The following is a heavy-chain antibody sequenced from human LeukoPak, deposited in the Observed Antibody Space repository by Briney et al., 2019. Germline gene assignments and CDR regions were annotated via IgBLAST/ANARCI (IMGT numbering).Heavy chain of an antibody. CDR1: GFTFSSYS. V-gene: IGHV3-21*01. Sequence: GGSLRLSCAASGFTFSSYSMNWVRPAPGKGLEWVSSISSSSSYIYYADSVKGRFTISRDNAKNSLYLQMNSLRAEDTAVYYCARSITIFGVVIIEEYYFDYWGQGTLVTVSS. D-gene: IGHD3-3*01. CDR3: ARSITIFGVVIIEEYYFDY. J-gene: IGHJ4*02. CDR2: ISSSSSYI.